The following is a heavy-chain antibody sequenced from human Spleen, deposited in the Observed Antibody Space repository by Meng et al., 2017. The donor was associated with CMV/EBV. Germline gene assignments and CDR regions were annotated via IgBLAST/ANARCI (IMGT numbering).Heavy chain of an antibody. D-gene: IGHD3-3*01. CDR3: ARDRGFMEWSLDY. CDR2: LNREATKA. J-gene: IGHJ4*02. CDR1: GFTLNSYW. Sequence: GESLKISCAASGFTLNSYWMHWVRQVPGKGLVWVSDLNREATKANYAGSVRGRFTISRDDAKNTLYLQMDTLRVEDTAVYYCARDRGFMEWSLDYWGQGALVTVSS. V-gene: IGHV3-74*01.